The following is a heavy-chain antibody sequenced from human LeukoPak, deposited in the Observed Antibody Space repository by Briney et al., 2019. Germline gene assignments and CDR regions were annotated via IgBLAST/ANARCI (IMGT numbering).Heavy chain of an antibody. V-gene: IGHV3-49*03. J-gene: IGHJ4*02. CDR2: IRSKAYGETA. CDR1: GFTFGDYA. Sequence: GGSLRLSCTASGFTFGDYAMSWIRQAPGKGLEWVGFIRSKAYGETADYAASVKGRFTISRDDSKAIAYLQMNSLKTEDTAVYHCTRDRGAYNLYDYWGQGALVTVSS. CDR3: TRDRGAYNLYDY. D-gene: IGHD1-1*01.